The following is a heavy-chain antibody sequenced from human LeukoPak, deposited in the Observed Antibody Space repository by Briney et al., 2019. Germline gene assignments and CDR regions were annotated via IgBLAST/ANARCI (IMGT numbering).Heavy chain of an antibody. CDR2: IYSGGST. Sequence: GGSLRLSCAASGFTFSSYGMSWVRQAPGKGLEWVSVIYSGGSTYYADSVKGRFTISRDNSKNTLYLQMNSLRAEDTAVYYCARHVRESRLRQTRPTGYYYYMDVWGKGTTVTVSS. J-gene: IGHJ6*03. D-gene: IGHD5-12*01. V-gene: IGHV3-66*04. CDR1: GFTFSSYG. CDR3: ARHVRESRLRQTRPTGYYYYMDV.